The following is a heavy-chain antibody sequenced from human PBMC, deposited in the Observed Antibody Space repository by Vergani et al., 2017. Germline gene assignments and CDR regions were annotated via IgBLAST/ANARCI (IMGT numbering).Heavy chain of an antibody. D-gene: IGHD6-6*01. V-gene: IGHV4-59*11. CDR2: IYYSGST. CDR3: ARFWGSSSMGNWFDP. J-gene: IGHJ5*02. Sequence: QLQLQESGPGLVKPSETLSLTCTVSGGSISSHYWSWIRQPPGKGLEWIGYIYYSGSTNYNPSLKSRVTISVDTSKNQFSLKLSSVTAADTAVYYCARFWGSSSMGNWFDPWGQGTLVTVSS. CDR1: GGSISSHY.